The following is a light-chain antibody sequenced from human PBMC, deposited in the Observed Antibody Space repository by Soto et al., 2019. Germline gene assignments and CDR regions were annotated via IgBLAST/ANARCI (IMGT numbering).Light chain of an antibody. CDR3: QQRSTWPPT. CDR1: QSVRSY. V-gene: IGKV3-11*01. Sequence: EIVLTQSPATLSLSPGERATLSCRASQSVRSYLAWYQPRSGQAPRLLMFDASHRATGIPARFSGSGSGTDFTLTISSLEPEDFAVYYCQQRSTWPPTFGGGTKVEIK. J-gene: IGKJ4*01. CDR2: DAS.